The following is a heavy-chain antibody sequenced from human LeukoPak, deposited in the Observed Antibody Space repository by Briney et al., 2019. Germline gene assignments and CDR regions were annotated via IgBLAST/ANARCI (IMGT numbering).Heavy chain of an antibody. CDR1: GWSFNDYY. Sequence: SETLSLTRAVYGWSFNDYYWNWIRQPPGKGLEWIGEINARGDTNYNPSLKSRVNISVDTSKKQFSLRLTSMIAADTALYYCARGQVPAARGYNWFDPWGQGTLVTVSS. CDR3: ARGQVPAARGYNWFDP. V-gene: IGHV4-34*01. J-gene: IGHJ5*02. CDR2: INARGDT. D-gene: IGHD2-2*01.